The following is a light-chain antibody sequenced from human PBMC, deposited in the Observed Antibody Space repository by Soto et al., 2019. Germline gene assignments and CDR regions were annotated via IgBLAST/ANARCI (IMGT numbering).Light chain of an antibody. CDR3: QQYNNWPPIT. CDR1: QSVSGN. J-gene: IGKJ3*01. V-gene: IGKV3-15*01. Sequence: EIVMTQSPATLSVSPGERATLSCRASQSVSGNLAWYQQKPGQAPRLLIFAASTRATGIPARFSGSGSGTEFTLTISSLQSEDFAVYYCQQYNNWPPITYGPGTKVDIK. CDR2: AAS.